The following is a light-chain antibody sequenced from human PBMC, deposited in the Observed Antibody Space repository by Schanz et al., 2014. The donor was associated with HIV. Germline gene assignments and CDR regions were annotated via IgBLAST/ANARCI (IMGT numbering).Light chain of an antibody. Sequence: QSVLTQPPSASGTPGQRVTISCSGSSSNVGSNTVNWYQHLPGTAPKLLMYANNQRASGVPDRFSGSKSGTSASLAISGLQSEDEADYFCSTWDDSLKGWVFGGGTKLTVL. CDR2: ANN. CDR3: STWDDSLKGWV. J-gene: IGLJ3*02. V-gene: IGLV1-44*01. CDR1: SSNVGSNT.